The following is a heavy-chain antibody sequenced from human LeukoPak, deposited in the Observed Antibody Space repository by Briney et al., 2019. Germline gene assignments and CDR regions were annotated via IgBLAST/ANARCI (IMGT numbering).Heavy chain of an antibody. CDR1: AGSISGGKDF. Sequence: PSQTLSLTCALAAGSISGGKDFSGWIRHSPGKGLEWIGSIYYTGSTYYNPSLKSRVTISVDTSKSEFSMMVHSVTAADTAMYYCARRGINYSTSFFDSWGQGTLVTVAS. D-gene: IGHD6-13*01. CDR2: IYYTGST. CDR3: ARRGINYSTSFFDS. V-gene: IGHV4-39*01. J-gene: IGHJ4*02.